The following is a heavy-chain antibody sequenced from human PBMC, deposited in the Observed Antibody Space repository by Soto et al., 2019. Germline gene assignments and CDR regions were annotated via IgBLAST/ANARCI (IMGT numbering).Heavy chain of an antibody. CDR1: GYTFTGYY. CDR2: INPNSGGT. D-gene: IGHD2-2*01. CDR3: ARGGGISTSCYGMDV. J-gene: IGHJ6*02. Sequence: ASVKVSYKASGYTFTGYYMHWVRQAPGQGLEWMGWINPNSGGTNYAQKFQGRVTMTRDTSISTAYMELSRLRSDDTAVYYCARGGGISTSCYGMDVWGQGTTVTVSS. V-gene: IGHV1-2*02.